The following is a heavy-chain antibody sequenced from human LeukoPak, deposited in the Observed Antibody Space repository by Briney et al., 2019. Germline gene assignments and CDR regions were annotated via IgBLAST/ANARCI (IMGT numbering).Heavy chain of an antibody. V-gene: IGHV4-59*01. D-gene: IGHD3/OR15-3a*01. CDR1: GGSISTYY. J-gene: IGHJ4*02. CDR3: AREYAGGLDC. Sequence: SETLSLTCTVSGGSISTYYWNWIRQPPGKGLEWIGYIYHSGCTNCNPSLKSRVTISVDTSKNQFSLKLSSVTAADTAVYYCAREYAGGLDCWGQGTLVTVSS. CDR2: IYHSGCT.